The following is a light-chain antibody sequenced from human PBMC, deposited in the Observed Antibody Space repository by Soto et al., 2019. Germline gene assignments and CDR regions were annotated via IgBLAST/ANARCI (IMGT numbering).Light chain of an antibody. CDR3: LLSYSGGEGV. CDR2: DTS. CDR1: TGAVTSGHY. Sequence: QAVVTQEPSLTVSPRGTVTLTCGSSTGAVTSGHYPYWFQQKPGQAPRTLIYDTSNKHSWTPARFSGSLLGGKAALTLSGAQPEDEAEYYCLLSYSGGEGVFGGGTKLTVL. V-gene: IGLV7-46*01. J-gene: IGLJ2*01.